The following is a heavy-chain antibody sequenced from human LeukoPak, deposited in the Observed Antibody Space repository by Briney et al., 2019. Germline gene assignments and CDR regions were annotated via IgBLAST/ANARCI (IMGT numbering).Heavy chain of an antibody. CDR1: GGTFSSYT. CDR3: ARDRDIVVVPAAQYNWFDP. CDR2: IIPILGIA. V-gene: IGHV1-69*04. D-gene: IGHD2-2*01. J-gene: IGHJ5*02. Sequence: SVKDSCKASGGTFSSYTISWVRQAPGQGLEWMGRIIPILGIANYAQKFQGRVTITADKSTSTAYMELSSLRSEDTAVYYCARDRDIVVVPAAQYNWFDPWGQGTLVTVSS.